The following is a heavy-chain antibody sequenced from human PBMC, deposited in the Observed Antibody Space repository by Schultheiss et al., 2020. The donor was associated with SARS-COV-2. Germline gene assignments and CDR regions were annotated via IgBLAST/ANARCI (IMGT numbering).Heavy chain of an antibody. J-gene: IGHJ5*02. V-gene: IGHV4-34*01. Sequence: SETLSLTCAVYGGSFSGYYWSWIRQPPGKGLEWIGEINHSGSTNYNPSLKSRVTILVDTSKNHLSLNLTSVTAADTAVYFCARDTRAYCSGGSCNWFDPWGQGTLVTVSS. CDR2: INHSGST. CDR1: GGSFSGYY. CDR3: ARDTRAYCSGGSCNWFDP. D-gene: IGHD2-15*01.